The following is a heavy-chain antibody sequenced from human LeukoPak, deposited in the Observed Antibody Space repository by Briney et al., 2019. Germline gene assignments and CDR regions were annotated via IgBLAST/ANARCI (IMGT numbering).Heavy chain of an antibody. Sequence: GGSLRLSCAASGFTFSSYSMNWVRQAPGKGLEWVSYISSSGSTIYYADSVKGRFTISRDNAKNSLYLQMNSLRAEDTAVYYCARDSTYYYDSGGYSDFDYWGQGTLVTVSS. CDR3: ARDSTYYYDSGGYSDFDY. J-gene: IGHJ4*02. V-gene: IGHV3-48*01. CDR2: ISSSGSTI. D-gene: IGHD3-22*01. CDR1: GFTFSSYS.